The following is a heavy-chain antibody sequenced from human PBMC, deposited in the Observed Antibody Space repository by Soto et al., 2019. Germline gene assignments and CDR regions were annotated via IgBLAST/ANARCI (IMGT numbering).Heavy chain of an antibody. CDR1: GGSISSYY. CDR2: IYYSGST. CDR3: ARAVTQYYFDY. D-gene: IGHD4-4*01. J-gene: IGHJ4*02. Sequence: SETLSLTCTVSGGSISSYYWSWIRQPPGRGLEWIGYIYYSGSTNYNPSLKSRVTISVDTSKNQFSLKLSSVTAADTAVYYCARAVTQYYFDYWGQGTLVTVSS. V-gene: IGHV4-59*01.